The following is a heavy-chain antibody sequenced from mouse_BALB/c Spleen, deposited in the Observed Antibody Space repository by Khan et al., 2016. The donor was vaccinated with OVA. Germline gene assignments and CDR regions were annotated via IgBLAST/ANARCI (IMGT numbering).Heavy chain of an antibody. J-gene: IGHJ3*01. V-gene: IGHV3-8*02. CDR2: IIYTGYT. CDR3: ARSTDRYSFVY. CDR1: GDSITSGY. Sequence: VQLKESGPSLVKPSQTLSLTCSVTGDSITSGYWNWIRKFPGNKLEYMGYIIYTGYTYYNPSLKSRISITRHTSKNQYYLQLSSVTDEDTATYYCARSTDRYSFVYWGQGTLVTVSA.